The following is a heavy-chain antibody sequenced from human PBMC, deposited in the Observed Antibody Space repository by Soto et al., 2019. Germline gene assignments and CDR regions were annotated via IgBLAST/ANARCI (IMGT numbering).Heavy chain of an antibody. CDR3: ASLLRGCSYDYYYYGMDV. Sequence: PGESLKISCKGSGYSFTSYWISWVRQMPGKGLEWMGRIDPSDSYTNYSPSFQGHVTISADKSISTAYLQWSSLKASDTAMYYCASLLRGCSYDYYYYGMDVWGQGTTVTVSS. D-gene: IGHD5-18*01. CDR2: IDPSDSYT. V-gene: IGHV5-10-1*01. CDR1: GYSFTSYW. J-gene: IGHJ6*02.